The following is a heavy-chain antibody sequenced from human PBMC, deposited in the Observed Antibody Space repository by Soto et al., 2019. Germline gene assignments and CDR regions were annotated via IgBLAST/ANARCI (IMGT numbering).Heavy chain of an antibody. D-gene: IGHD1-26*01. CDR2: IWFDGSNK. CDR1: GFTFNTYG. CDR3: ARVKGVGATDY. Sequence: QVQLVESGGGVVQPGRSLRLSCAASGFTFNTYGMNWVRQAPGKGLEWVAVIWFDGSNKYYSDSVKGRFTISRDNSNNTLYLQMNSPRAEDTAVYYCARVKGVGATDYWGQGTLVTVSS. J-gene: IGHJ4*02. V-gene: IGHV3-33*01.